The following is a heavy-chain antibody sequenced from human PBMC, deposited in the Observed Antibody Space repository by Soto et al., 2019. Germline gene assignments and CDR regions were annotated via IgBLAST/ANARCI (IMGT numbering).Heavy chain of an antibody. CDR1: GFTFSSYS. V-gene: IGHV3-21*01. CDR3: AREIAAAGLYYYYYGMDV. CDR2: ISSSSSYI. Sequence: GGSLRLSCAASGFTFSSYSMNWVRQAPGKGLEWVSSISSSSSYIYYADSVKGRFTISRDNAKNSLYLQMNSLRAEDTAVYYCAREIAAAGLYYYYYGMDVWGQGTTVTVSS. J-gene: IGHJ6*02. D-gene: IGHD6-13*01.